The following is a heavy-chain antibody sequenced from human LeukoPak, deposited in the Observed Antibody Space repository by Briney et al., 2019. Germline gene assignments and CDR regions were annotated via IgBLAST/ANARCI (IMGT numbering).Heavy chain of an antibody. V-gene: IGHV3-53*01. CDR3: AKALRTWGHCGGDCFNVHVFDI. J-gene: IGHJ3*02. Sequence: PGGSLRLSCAASGFTVSSNYMSWVRQAPGKGLEWVSVIYSGGSTYYADSVKGRFTISRDNSKNTLYLQMNSLRAEDTAVYYCAKALRTWGHCGGDCFNVHVFDIWGQGTMVTVSS. CDR1: GFTVSSNY. D-gene: IGHD2-21*02. CDR2: IYSGGST.